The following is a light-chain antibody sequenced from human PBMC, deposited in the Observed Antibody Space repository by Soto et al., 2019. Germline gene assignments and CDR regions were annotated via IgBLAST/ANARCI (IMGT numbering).Light chain of an antibody. J-gene: IGKJ4*01. CDR3: QQYAASPLT. CDR1: QSVSRNY. CDR2: RAS. Sequence: EIVLTQSSGTLPLSPGERVTLSCRASQSVSRNYLAWYQQKSGQAPRLLIYRASTRATGIPDRFSGSGSGTDFSLIISRLEPEDSAVYYCQQYAASPLTFGGGTKLEIK. V-gene: IGKV3-20*01.